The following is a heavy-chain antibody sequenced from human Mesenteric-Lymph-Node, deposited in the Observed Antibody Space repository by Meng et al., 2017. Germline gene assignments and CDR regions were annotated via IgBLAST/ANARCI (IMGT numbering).Heavy chain of an antibody. CDR2: IYYTGST. CDR1: GGSINSGDYY. CDR3: ARNYYFDY. Sequence: QVRLRVSGPGLVTPSQPWSLTCTVTGGSINSGDYYWSWIRQPPVKGLEWIGYIYYTGSTYYNPSLKSRVTISMDTSQNQFSLRLSSVTAADTAVYYCARNYYFDYWGQGTLVTVSS. V-gene: IGHV4-30-4*01. J-gene: IGHJ4*02.